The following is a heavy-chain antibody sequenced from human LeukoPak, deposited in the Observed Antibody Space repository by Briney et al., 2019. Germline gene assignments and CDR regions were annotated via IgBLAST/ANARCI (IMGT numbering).Heavy chain of an antibody. CDR2: IYYSGST. V-gene: IGHV4-39*01. J-gene: IGHJ4*02. Sequence: SETLSLTCTVSGGSISSSSYYWGWIRQPPGKGLEWIGSIYYSGSTYYNPSLKSRVTISVDTSKNQFSLKLSSVTAADTAVYYCARRGRRFGANPGWGQGTLVTVSS. D-gene: IGHD3-3*01. CDR1: GGSISSSSYY. CDR3: ARRGRRFGANPG.